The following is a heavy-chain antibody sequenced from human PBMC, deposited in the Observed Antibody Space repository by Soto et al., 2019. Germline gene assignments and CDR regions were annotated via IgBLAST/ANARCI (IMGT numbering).Heavy chain of an antibody. CDR1: GFTFSSYA. CDR2: IDYSGGTT. CDR3: AKDATRTSGWYHFDY. V-gene: IGHV3-23*01. Sequence: PGGSLRLSCAASGFTFSSYAMSWVRQAPGKGLEWVSVIDYSGGTTYYTDSVKGRFTISRDDSKKTLYLQMNSLRAEDTAVYYCAKDATRTSGWYHFDYWGQGALVTVSS. J-gene: IGHJ4*02. D-gene: IGHD6-19*01.